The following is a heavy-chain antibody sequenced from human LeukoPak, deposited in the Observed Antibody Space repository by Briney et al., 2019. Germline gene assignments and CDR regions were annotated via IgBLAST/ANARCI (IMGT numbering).Heavy chain of an antibody. D-gene: IGHD1-26*01. J-gene: IGHJ5*02. Sequence: GGSLRLSCAASGFTFSSYGMSWVRQAPGKGLEWVSAISGSGGSTYYADSVKGRFTISRDNSKNTLYLQMNSLRAEDTAVYYCAKGLVGWEIYPYNWFDPWGQGTLVTVSS. CDR2: ISGSGGST. CDR3: AKGLVGWEIYPYNWFDP. V-gene: IGHV3-23*01. CDR1: GFTFSSYG.